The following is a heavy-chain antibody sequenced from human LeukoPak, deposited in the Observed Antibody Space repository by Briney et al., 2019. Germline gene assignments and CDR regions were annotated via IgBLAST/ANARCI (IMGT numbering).Heavy chain of an antibody. D-gene: IGHD6-13*01. CDR3: ARDFWGELVQWGLNDY. J-gene: IGHJ4*02. CDR1: GFSFSLYS. V-gene: IGHV3-21*01. CDR2: ISSRSNYI. Sequence: NSGGSLRLSCAASGFSFSLYSMNWVRQAPGKGLEWVSSISSRSNYIYYADSVKGRFTISRDNAKNSLYLQLNSLRAEDTAVYYCARDFWGELVQWGLNDYWGQGTLVTVSS.